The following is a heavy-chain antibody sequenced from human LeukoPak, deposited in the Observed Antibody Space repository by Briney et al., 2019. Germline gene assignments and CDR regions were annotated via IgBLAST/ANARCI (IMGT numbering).Heavy chain of an antibody. V-gene: IGHV4-59*01. CDR3: ARGEAMGYYFDY. CDR2: IYYSGST. D-gene: IGHD5-18*01. Sequence: SETLSLTCTVSGGSISSYYWRWIRQPPGKGLEWIGYIYYSGSTNYNPSLKSRVTISVDTSKNQFSLKLSSVTAADTAVYYCARGEAMGYYFDYWGQGTLVTVSS. J-gene: IGHJ4*02. CDR1: GGSISSYY.